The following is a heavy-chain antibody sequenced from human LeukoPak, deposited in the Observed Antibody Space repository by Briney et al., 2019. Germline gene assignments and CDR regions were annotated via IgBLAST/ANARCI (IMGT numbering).Heavy chain of an antibody. D-gene: IGHD1-14*01. CDR2: IYFSAST. CDR3: ATSEIIRTGYGMDV. Sequence: SESLSLSCAVSGGSITTGAYYWGCLRPPPGLDLVSIGYIYFSASTYYNPTLKSRVTITVDTSKNQFSLKLSSVTAADAAVYYCATSEIIRTGYGMDVWGQGTTVTVSS. V-gene: IGHV4-31*11. CDR1: GGSITTGAYY. J-gene: IGHJ6*02.